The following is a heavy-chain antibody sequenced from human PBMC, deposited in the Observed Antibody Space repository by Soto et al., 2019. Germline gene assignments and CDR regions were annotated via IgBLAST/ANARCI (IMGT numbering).Heavy chain of an antibody. D-gene: IGHD3-10*01. CDR1: GVTFGNYA. Sequence: EVQLLESGGGLVQPGGSLRLSCTVSGVTFGNYAMNWVRQAPGKGLEWVSSLSGSGGTTYYADSVKGRFIISRDNSKNTLYLLMNSLRAEDTALYYCAKQRADYGSGADTFYFDSWGQGALVTVSS. CDR2: LSGSGGTT. CDR3: AKQRADYGSGADTFYFDS. J-gene: IGHJ4*02. V-gene: IGHV3-23*01.